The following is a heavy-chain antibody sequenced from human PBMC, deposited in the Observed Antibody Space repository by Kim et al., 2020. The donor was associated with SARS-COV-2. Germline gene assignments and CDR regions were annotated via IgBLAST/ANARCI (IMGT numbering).Heavy chain of an antibody. CDR1: GGSISSGAYY. J-gene: IGHJ3*02. CDR2: IYRSGST. CDR3: ARDLTPSTYAFDI. V-gene: IGHV4-31*03. Sequence: SETLSLTCTFSGGSISSGAYYWNWIRQHPGKGLEWIGYIYRSGSTYYNPSLKSRVTISVDTSKNQFSLTLSSVTAADTAVYYCARDLTPSTYAFDIWGQGTMVTVSS.